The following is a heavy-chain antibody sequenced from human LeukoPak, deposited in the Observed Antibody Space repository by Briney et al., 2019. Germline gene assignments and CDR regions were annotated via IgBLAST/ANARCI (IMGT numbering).Heavy chain of an antibody. CDR3: AKDRDRVRYSLFDY. D-gene: IGHD3-9*01. CDR1: GFTFDNFA. Sequence: GRSLRLSCTASGFTFDNFAMHWVRQAPGKGLEWVAVIFYDGTIYYYADSVKGRFTISRDNSKNTLYLQMNSLRAEDTAVYYCAKDRDRVRYSLFDYWGQGTLVTVSS. CDR2: IFYDGTIY. J-gene: IGHJ4*02. V-gene: IGHV3-30*04.